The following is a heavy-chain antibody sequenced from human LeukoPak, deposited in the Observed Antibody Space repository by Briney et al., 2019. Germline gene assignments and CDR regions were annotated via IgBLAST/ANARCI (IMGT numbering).Heavy chain of an antibody. D-gene: IGHD5-12*01. Sequence: PGGSLRLSCAASGFTFSSYGMHWVRQAPGKGLEWVSHIYSGGSTYYADSVKGRFTISRDNSKNTLYLQMNSLRAEDTAVYYCARGGSGYELGYWGQGTLVTVSS. CDR2: IYSGGST. J-gene: IGHJ4*02. CDR1: GFTFSSYG. V-gene: IGHV3-NL1*01. CDR3: ARGGSGYELGY.